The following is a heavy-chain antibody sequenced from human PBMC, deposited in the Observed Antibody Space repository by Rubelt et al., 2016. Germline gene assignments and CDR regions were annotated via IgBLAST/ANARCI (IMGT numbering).Heavy chain of an antibody. CDR2: IWYDGSNK. D-gene: IGHD5-24*01. Sequence: VQLVESGGGLEQPGGSLRLSCAASGFTFSSYGMHWVRQAPGKGLKWVAVIWYDGSNKYYADSVKGRFTISRDNSKNTLYLQMNSLRAEDTAVYYCAPGSRDGYNYFDFWGQGTLVTVSS. CDR1: GFTFSSYG. J-gene: IGHJ4*02. V-gene: IGHV3-33*01. CDR3: APGSRDGYNYFDF.